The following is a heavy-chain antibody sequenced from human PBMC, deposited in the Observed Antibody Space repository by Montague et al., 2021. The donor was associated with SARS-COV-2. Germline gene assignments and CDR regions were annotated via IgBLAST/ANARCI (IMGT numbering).Heavy chain of an antibody. CDR3: ARRRLREDYFDF. J-gene: IGHJ4*02. CDR2: VYYSGYT. V-gene: IGHV4-39*01. D-gene: IGHD4-17*01. Sequence: SETLSLTCTVSGDSVSSSDHYWGWIRQPPGKGLEWLGIVYYSGYTYYNPSFKGRVTISIDASKNQFSLKLNSLTATDTAIYHCARRRLREDYFDFWGQGTLLTVPS. CDR1: GDSVSSSDHY.